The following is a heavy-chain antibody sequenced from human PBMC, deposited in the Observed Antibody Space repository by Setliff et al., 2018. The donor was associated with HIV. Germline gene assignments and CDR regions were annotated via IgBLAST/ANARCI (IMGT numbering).Heavy chain of an antibody. CDR2: IDAEDGET. CDR3: ASSYSGYDWEIDY. J-gene: IGHJ4*02. CDR1: GYTFTDYS. Sequence: GASVKVSCKASGYTFTDYSIHWVQQAPGKGLEWMGRIDAEDGETVFAREFQGRVTITADTSTDTVYMEVRSLRAEDTAVYYCASSYSGYDWEIDYWGQGTLVTVSS. D-gene: IGHD5-12*01. V-gene: IGHV1-69-2*01.